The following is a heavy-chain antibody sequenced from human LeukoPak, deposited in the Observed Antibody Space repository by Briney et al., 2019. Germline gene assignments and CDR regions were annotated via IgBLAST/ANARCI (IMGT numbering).Heavy chain of an antibody. J-gene: IGHJ4*02. CDR3: AKHNGNYYFDY. CDR1: GFTFSSYA. V-gene: IGHV3-23*01. CDR2: IAGGGGRA. Sequence: GGSLRLSCAASGFTFSSYAMTWVRQAPGKGLEWVSAIAGGGGRAYFADSVKGPFSNSRDNSKNTLYLQMNSLKAEDTAVYYCAKHNGNYYFDYRGQGTLVTVSS. D-gene: IGHD1-26*01.